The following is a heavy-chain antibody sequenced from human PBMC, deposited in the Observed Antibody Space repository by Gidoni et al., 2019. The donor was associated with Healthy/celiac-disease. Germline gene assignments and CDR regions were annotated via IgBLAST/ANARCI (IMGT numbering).Heavy chain of an antibody. V-gene: IGHV3-21*01. CDR1: GFTFSSYS. J-gene: IGHJ5*02. CDR2: ISSSSSYI. CDR3: ARDLELLDP. D-gene: IGHD3-10*01. Sequence: EVQLVESGGGLVQPGGSLRLSCAASGFTFSSYSMNWVRQAPGKGLEWVSSISSSSSYIYYADSVKGRFTISRDNAKNSLYLQMNSLRAEDTAVYYCARDLELLDPWGQGTLVTVSS.